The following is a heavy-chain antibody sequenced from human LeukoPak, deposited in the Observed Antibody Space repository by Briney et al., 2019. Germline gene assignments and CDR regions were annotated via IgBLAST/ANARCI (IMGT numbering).Heavy chain of an antibody. CDR2: VKQDGSEK. Sequence: GGSLRLSCEASGFTFSSHWMSWVRQAPGKGLEWVAIVKQDGSEKDYVDSVTGRFTISRDNAKNSLYLQMNSLRDEDTAVYYCARDTSAWRYGMDVWGQGTTVTVSS. D-gene: IGHD6-19*01. J-gene: IGHJ6*02. CDR1: GFTFSSHW. CDR3: ARDTSAWRYGMDV. V-gene: IGHV3-7*01.